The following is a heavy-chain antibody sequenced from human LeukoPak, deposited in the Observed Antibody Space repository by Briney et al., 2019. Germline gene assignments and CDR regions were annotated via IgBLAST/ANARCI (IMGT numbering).Heavy chain of an antibody. CDR3: ARWDGTEQTFDY. D-gene: IGHD1-1*01. J-gene: IGHJ4*02. Sequence: GRSLRLSCAASRFTFSSYGMHWVRQAPGKGLEWVAVIWYDGSKKYYADSVKGRFTISRDNSKNTLYLHMNSLRAEDTAVYYCARWDGTEQTFDYWGQGTLVTVSS. V-gene: IGHV3-33*01. CDR2: IWYDGSKK. CDR1: RFTFSSYG.